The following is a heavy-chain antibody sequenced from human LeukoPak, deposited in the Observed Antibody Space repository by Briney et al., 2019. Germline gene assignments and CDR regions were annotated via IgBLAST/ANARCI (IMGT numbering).Heavy chain of an antibody. CDR3: ARVYDSSGYYSAFDI. CDR2: ISSSSSYI. J-gene: IGHJ3*02. Sequence: GGSLRLSCAASGFTFSSHSMNWVRQAPGKGLEWVSSISSSSSYIYYADSVKGRFTISRDNAKNSLYLQMNSLRAEDTAVYYCARVYDSSGYYSAFDIWGQGTMVTVSS. V-gene: IGHV3-21*01. CDR1: GFTFSSHS. D-gene: IGHD3-22*01.